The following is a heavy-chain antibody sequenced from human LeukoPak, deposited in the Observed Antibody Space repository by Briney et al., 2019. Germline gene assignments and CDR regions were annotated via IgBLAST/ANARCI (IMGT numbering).Heavy chain of an antibody. CDR2: INHSGST. D-gene: IGHD6-13*01. Sequence: PSETLSLTCAVYGGSFSGYHWSWIRQPPGKGLEWIGEINHSGSTNYNPSLKSRVTISVDTSKNQFSLKLSSVTAADTAVYYCARYKDRLGYSSSWYYFDYWGQGTLVTVSS. J-gene: IGHJ4*02. V-gene: IGHV4-34*01. CDR3: ARYKDRLGYSSSWYYFDY. CDR1: GGSFSGYH.